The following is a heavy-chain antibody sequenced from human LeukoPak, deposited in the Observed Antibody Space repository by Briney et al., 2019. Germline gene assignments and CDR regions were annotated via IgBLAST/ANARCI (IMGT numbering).Heavy chain of an antibody. CDR3: ARVSSSGVFRSLDI. D-gene: IGHD6-6*01. CDR1: GFTFSSYN. V-gene: IGHV3-21*01. Sequence: GGSLRLSCAASGFTFSSYNMNWVRQAPGKGLEWVSSLSSGSGHIYYADSVKGRFTISRDNAKNSLYLQMNSLRAEDTAVYYCARVSSSGVFRSLDIWGQGTMVTVSS. CDR2: LSSGSGHI. J-gene: IGHJ3*02.